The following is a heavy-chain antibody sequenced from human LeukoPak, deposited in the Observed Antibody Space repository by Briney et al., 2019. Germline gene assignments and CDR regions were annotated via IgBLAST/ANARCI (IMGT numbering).Heavy chain of an antibody. CDR3: ARGSWFGDLLYAQPAYYFDY. D-gene: IGHD3-10*01. CDR2: INPHSGGT. CDR1: GYTFTDYY. J-gene: IGHJ4*02. Sequence: ASVKVSCKASGYTFTDYYIHWVRQAPGRGLEWMGWINPHSGGTNYAQNFQDRVTMTRDTSISTAYMDLSRLRSDDAAVYYCARGSWFGDLLYAQPAYYFDYWGQGTLVTVSS. V-gene: IGHV1-2*02.